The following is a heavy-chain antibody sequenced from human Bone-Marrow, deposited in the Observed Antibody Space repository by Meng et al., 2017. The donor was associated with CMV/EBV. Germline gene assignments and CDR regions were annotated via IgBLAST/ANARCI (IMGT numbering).Heavy chain of an antibody. CDR1: GPGGSNRNYY. J-gene: IGHJ6*02. CDR2: INHDGTK. Sequence: SETLSLTCAVYGPGGSNRNYYWNWLRQPPGKGLEWIGEINHDGTKNYNPSLKSRVTISVDTSKNQFSLKLTSVTAADTAVYYCARGARVYGMDVWGQGTAVTVSS. CDR3: ARGARVYGMDV. V-gene: IGHV4-34*01.